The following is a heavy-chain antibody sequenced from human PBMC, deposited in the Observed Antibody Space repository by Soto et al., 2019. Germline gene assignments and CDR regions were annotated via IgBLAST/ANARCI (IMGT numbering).Heavy chain of an antibody. J-gene: IGHJ4*02. V-gene: IGHV2-5*01. CDR1: GFSLSTSGLG. Sequence: SGPTLVNPTQTLTLTCTFSGFSLSTSGLGVGWIRQPPGKALEWLALIYWNDDKRYSPSLKSRLTITKDTSKNQVVLTMTNMDPVDTATYYCAHSLGSGYYTGYYFDYWAQGTQVTVSS. CDR3: AHSLGSGYYTGYYFDY. CDR2: IYWNDDK. D-gene: IGHD3-3*01.